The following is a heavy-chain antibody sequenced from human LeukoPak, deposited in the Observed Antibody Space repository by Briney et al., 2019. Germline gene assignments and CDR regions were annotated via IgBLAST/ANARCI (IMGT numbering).Heavy chain of an antibody. CDR1: GGSISSGGYS. Sequence: SQTLSLTCAVSGGSISSGGYSWSWIRQPPGKGLEWIGYIYHSGSTYYNPSRKSRITISVDRSKNQFSLKLSSVTAADTAVYYCAREGAVAGTRDAFDIWGQGTMVTVSS. J-gene: IGHJ3*02. D-gene: IGHD6-19*01. V-gene: IGHV4-30-2*01. CDR3: AREGAVAGTRDAFDI. CDR2: IYHSGST.